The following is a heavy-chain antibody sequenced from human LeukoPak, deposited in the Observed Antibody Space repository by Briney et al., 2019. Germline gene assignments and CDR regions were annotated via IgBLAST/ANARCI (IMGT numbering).Heavy chain of an antibody. CDR2: IYYSGST. CDR3: ARDIVVVVASRNWYFDL. J-gene: IGHJ2*01. Sequence: SETLSLTCTVSGGSISSSSYYWGWIRQPPGKGLEWIGSIYYSGSTYYNPSLKSRVTISVDTSKNQFSLKLSSATAADTAVYYCARDIVVVVASRNWYFDLWGRGTLVTVSS. CDR1: GGSISSSSYY. V-gene: IGHV4-39*02. D-gene: IGHD2-15*01.